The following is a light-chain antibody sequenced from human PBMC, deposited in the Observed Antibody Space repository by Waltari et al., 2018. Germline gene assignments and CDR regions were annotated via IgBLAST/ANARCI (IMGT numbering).Light chain of an antibody. CDR2: YKN. CDR1: ISNIGTNA. Sequence: QSVLTQPPSASGTLGPRVTIPCSGTISNIGTNAVTWYQQLPQSAPKLLVYYKNQRPSGFPDRFSASKSGTSASLVISGLQSEDEADYYCAAWDDSVTGVVFGGGTKLTVL. V-gene: IGLV1-44*01. CDR3: AAWDDSVTGVV. J-gene: IGLJ3*02.